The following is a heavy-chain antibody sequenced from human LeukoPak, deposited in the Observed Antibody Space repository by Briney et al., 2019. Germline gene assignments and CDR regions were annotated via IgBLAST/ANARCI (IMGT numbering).Heavy chain of an antibody. Sequence: ASVKVSCKASGFTFTSSAMQWVRQARGQRLEWIGWIVVGSGNTNYAQKLQGRVTMTTDTSTSTAYMELRSLRSDDTAVYYCARDVGAITMIVVVIGSNFDYWGQGTLVTVSS. CDR2: IVVGSGNT. V-gene: IGHV1-58*02. D-gene: IGHD3-22*01. J-gene: IGHJ4*02. CDR1: GFTFTSSA. CDR3: ARDVGAITMIVVVIGSNFDY.